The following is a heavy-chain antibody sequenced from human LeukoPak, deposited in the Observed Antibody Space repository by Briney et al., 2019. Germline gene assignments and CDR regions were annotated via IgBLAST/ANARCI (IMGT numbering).Heavy chain of an antibody. CDR3: ARDGIAEVGRYYMAV. CDR2: IKQDGSAK. D-gene: IGHD1-26*01. CDR1: GFTFSGYW. J-gene: IGHJ6*03. V-gene: IGHV3-7*01. Sequence: PGGSLRLSCAASGFTFSGYWMTWVRQAPGKGLEWVANIKQDGSAKSYVDFVKGRFTISRDNAKNTLYLQMNSLRAEDTAVYYCARDGIAEVGRYYMAVWGKGTTVSISS.